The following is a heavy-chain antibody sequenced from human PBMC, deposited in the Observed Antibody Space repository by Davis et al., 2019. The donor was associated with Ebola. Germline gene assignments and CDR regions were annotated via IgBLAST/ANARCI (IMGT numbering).Heavy chain of an antibody. CDR3: ATTPQYSSGQNKPFDY. V-gene: IGHV3-33*01. J-gene: IGHJ4*02. Sequence: GGSLRLSCAAFGFTFSSYGMHWVRQAPGKGLEWVAVIWDDGSNKYYADSVKGRFTISRDNSKNTLYLQMNSLRAEDTAVYYCATTPQYSSGQNKPFDYWGQGTLVTVSS. CDR1: GFTFSSYG. D-gene: IGHD6-19*01. CDR2: IWDDGSNK.